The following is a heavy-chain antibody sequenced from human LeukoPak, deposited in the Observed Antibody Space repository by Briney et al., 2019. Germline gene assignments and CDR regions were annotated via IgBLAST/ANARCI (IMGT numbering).Heavy chain of an antibody. CDR1: GGSISSSSYY. J-gene: IGHJ6*02. V-gene: IGHV4-39*07. CDR2: IYYSGST. D-gene: IGHD6-19*01. CDR3: ARDKSSGWSRGTDYYYGMDV. Sequence: PSETLSLTCTVSGGSISSSSYYWGWIRQPPGRGLEWIGSIYYSGSTYYNPSLKSRVTISVDTSKNQFSLKLSSVTAADTAVYYCARDKSSGWSRGTDYYYGMDVWGQGTTVTVSS.